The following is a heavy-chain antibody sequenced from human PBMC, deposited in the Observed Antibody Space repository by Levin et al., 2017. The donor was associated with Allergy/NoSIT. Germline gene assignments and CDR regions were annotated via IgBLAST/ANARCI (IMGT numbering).Heavy chain of an antibody. J-gene: IGHJ6*02. CDR2: IYYSGST. CDR1: GGSVSSGSYY. V-gene: IGHV4-61*01. CDR3: ARGAGQLELPDPYYDYGMDV. Sequence: PSETLSLTCTVSGGSVSSGSYYWSWIRQPPGKGLEWIGHIYYSGSTNYNPSLKSRVTISVDTSKNQFSLKLSSVTAADTAVYYCARGAGQLELPDPYYDYGMDVWGQGTTVTVSS. D-gene: IGHD1-7*01.